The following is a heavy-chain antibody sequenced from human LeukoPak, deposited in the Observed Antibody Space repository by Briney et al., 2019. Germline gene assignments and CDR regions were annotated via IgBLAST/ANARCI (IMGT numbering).Heavy chain of an antibody. CDR3: ARRSWPYYFDY. D-gene: IGHD6-13*01. J-gene: IGHJ4*02. V-gene: IGHV4-39*02. CDR2: IYHSGST. CDR1: GGSISSSSYY. Sequence: PSETLSLTCTVSGGSISSSSYYWGWIRQPPGKGLEWIGSIYHSGSTYYNPSLKSRVTISVDTSKNHFSLKLSSVTAADTAVYYCARRSWPYYFDYWGQGTLVTVSS.